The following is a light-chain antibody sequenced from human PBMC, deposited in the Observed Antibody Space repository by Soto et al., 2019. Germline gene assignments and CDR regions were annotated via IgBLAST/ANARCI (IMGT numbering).Light chain of an antibody. J-gene: IGKJ1*01. CDR2: GAS. CDR1: QSVSSK. V-gene: IGKV3-15*01. Sequence: EIVLTQSPGTLSVSPGERATLSCRASQSVSSKSAWYQQKPGQAPRLLFYGASTGATGIPARFSGSGSETEFTLSISSLQSEDFAVYYCQQYNNWPGTFGQGTKVEIK. CDR3: QQYNNWPGT.